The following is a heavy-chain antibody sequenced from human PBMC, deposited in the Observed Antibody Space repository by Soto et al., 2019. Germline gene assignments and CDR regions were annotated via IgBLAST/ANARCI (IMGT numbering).Heavy chain of an antibody. D-gene: IGHD3-3*01. CDR1: GGTFKNLA. Sequence: QVQLVQSGAEVKNPGSSVKVSCKASGGTFKNLAIAWVRQAPGQGLEWMGGITPFSGAANYAQTFQGRVTITADELTTTAYLELSSLRSDDTAVYYCATWSGHSGESFFDPWGQGTLVTVSS. CDR3: ATWSGHSGESFFDP. J-gene: IGHJ5*02. CDR2: ITPFSGAA. V-gene: IGHV1-69*01.